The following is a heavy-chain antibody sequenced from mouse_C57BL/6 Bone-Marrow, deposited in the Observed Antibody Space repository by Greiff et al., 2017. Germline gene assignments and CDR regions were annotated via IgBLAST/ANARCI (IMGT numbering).Heavy chain of an antibody. J-gene: IGHJ1*03. CDR1: GYTFTSYG. D-gene: IGHD1-1*01. V-gene: IGHV1-81*01. CDR2: IYPRSGNT. CDR3: ARVTVVATDWYFDV. Sequence: QVQLKESGAELARPGASVKLSCKASGYTFTSYGISWVKQRPGQGLEWIGEIYPRSGNTYYNEKFKGKATLTADKSSSTAYMELRSLTSEDSSVYFCARVTVVATDWYFDVWGTGTTVTVSS.